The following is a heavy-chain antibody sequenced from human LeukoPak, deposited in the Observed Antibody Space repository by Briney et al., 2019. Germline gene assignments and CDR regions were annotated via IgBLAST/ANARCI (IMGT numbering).Heavy chain of an antibody. D-gene: IGHD5-18*01. V-gene: IGHV3-23*01. CDR2: FRGSDIST. J-gene: IGHJ4*02. Sequence: GGNLSRYCTVSGFTVSSNSMSWVRQAPGKGLEWVSGFRGSDISTFYADSVKGRFTISTVNTKNTLYLQMNSLRAEDTAVYYCAKGQRFFGYYYFDSWGQGTLITVSS. CDR3: AKGQRFFGYYYFDS. CDR1: GFTVSSNS.